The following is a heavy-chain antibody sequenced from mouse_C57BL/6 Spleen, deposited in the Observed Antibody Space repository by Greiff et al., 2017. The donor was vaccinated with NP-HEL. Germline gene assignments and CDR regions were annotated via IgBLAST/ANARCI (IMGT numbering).Heavy chain of an antibody. V-gene: IGHV1-72*01. CDR1: GYTFTSYW. D-gene: IGHD6-1*01. CDR3: ASSPAVALAY. CDR2: IDPNSGGT. Sequence: QVQLKQPGAELVKPGASVKLSCKASGYTFTSYWMHWVKQRPGRGLEWIGRIDPNSGGTKYNEKFKSKATLTVDKPSSTAYMQLSSLTSEDSAVYYCASSPAVALAYWGQGTLVTVSA. J-gene: IGHJ3*01.